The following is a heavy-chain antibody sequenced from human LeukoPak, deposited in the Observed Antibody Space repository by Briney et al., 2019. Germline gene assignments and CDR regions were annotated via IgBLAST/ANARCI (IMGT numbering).Heavy chain of an antibody. CDR1: GFSFGSYA. CDR2: ISGRGDST. D-gene: IGHD3-3*01. V-gene: IGHV3-23*01. CDR3: ASRITIFGVVKV. J-gene: IGHJ3*01. Sequence: GGSLRLSCAGSGFSFGSYAMSWVRQAPGKGLEWISTISGRGDSTYDAASAQGRFSISRDNSKNTLYLQMNSLRAEDTAVYYCASRITIFGVVKVWGQGTMVTVSS.